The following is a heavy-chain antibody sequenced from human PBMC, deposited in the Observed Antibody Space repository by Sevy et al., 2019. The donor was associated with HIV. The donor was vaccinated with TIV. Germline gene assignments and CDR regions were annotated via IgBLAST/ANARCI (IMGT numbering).Heavy chain of an antibody. J-gene: IGHJ2*01. CDR1: GFTFSTYA. CDR2: ISGSASTTYYGGAA. Sequence: GGPLRLSCTASGFTFSTYAMSWVRQAPGKGLEWVSGISGSASTTYYGGAAYYADSVKGRFTITRDNAKNTLYLEMNSLRDEDSAVFHCARGLLARPRGDYWYFDLWGRGTLVTVSS. CDR3: ARGLLARPRGDYWYFDL. D-gene: IGHD6-6*01. V-gene: IGHV3-23*01.